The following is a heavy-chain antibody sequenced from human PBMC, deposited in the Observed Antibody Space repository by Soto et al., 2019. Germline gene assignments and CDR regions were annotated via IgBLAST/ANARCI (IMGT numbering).Heavy chain of an antibody. CDR3: ARLYSSGWYFDY. Sequence: AGGSLRLSCAPSGFTFSGYGMHWVRQAPGKGLGWVALIWFDGTNKYYADSVKGRFTISRDNSKNTLYLQMNSLRAEDTAVYYCARLYSSGWYFDYWGHGTLVTVSS. CDR1: GFTFSGYG. J-gene: IGHJ4*01. CDR2: IWFDGTNK. D-gene: IGHD6-19*01. V-gene: IGHV3-33*01.